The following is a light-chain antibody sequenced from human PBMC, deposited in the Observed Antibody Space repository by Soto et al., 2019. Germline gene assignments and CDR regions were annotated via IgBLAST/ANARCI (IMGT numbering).Light chain of an antibody. J-gene: IGLJ2*01. CDR1: TGAVTSGHY. Sequence: QAVVTQEPSLTVSPGGTVTLTCGSSTGAVTSGHYPYWFQQKPGQAPRTLIYDTSNKHSWTPARFSGFLLGGKAALTLSGAQPEDEAEYYCLLSYSGGNVVCGGGTKVTVL. CDR2: DTS. V-gene: IGLV7-46*01. CDR3: LLSYSGGNVV.